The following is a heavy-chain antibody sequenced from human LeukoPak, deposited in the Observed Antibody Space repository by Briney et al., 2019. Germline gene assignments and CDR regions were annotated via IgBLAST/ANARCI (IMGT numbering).Heavy chain of an antibody. Sequence: GGSLRLSCAASGFTLSSYWMHWVRQAPGKGLVWVSRISSDGTITNYADSVEGRFTISRDNAKNTLYLQMNSPRVEDTAVYYCARFSPPPTWGQGTLVTVSS. CDR3: ARFSPPPT. CDR1: GFTLSSYW. V-gene: IGHV3-74*01. J-gene: IGHJ4*02. CDR2: ISSDGTIT.